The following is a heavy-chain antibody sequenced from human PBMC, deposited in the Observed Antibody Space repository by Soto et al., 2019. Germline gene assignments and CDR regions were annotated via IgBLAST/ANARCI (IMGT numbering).Heavy chain of an antibody. D-gene: IGHD1-7*01. CDR2: ISSSGGST. J-gene: IGHJ4*02. CDR3: AKRPTTYYFDY. CDR1: GFTFSSYA. V-gene: IGHV3-23*01. Sequence: EVQLLESGGGLVQPGGSLRVSCAASGFTFSSYAMSWVRQAPGKGLEWVSAISSSGGSTNYADSVKGRFTISRDNSKNTLYLQMNSLRGEDTAVYYCAKRPTTYYFDYWDQGTLVTVSS.